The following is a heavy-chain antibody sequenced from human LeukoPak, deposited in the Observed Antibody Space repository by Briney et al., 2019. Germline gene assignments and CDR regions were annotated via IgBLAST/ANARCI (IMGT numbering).Heavy chain of an antibody. CDR2: ISSSSSYI. CDR3: ATGGQDIVVVPAALLKY. V-gene: IGHV3-21*01. D-gene: IGHD2-2*01. J-gene: IGHJ4*02. CDR1: GFTFSSYS. Sequence: PGGSLRLSCAASGFTFSSYSMNWVRQAPGKGLEWVSSISSSSSYIYYADSVKGRFTISRDNAKNSLYLQMNSLRAEDTAVYYRATGGQDIVVVPAALLKYWGQGTLVTVSS.